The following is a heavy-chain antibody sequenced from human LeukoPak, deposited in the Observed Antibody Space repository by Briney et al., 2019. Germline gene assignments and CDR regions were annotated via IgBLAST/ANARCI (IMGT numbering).Heavy chain of an antibody. D-gene: IGHD6-13*01. J-gene: IGHJ5*02. Sequence: ASVKVSCKASGYTFTSYGISWVRQAPGQGLEWTGWISAYNGNTNYAQKLQGRVTMTTDTSTSTAYMELRSLRSDDTAVYYCARDADSSSWSTFNWFDPWGQGTLVTVSS. CDR1: GYTFTSYG. CDR3: ARDADSSSWSTFNWFDP. V-gene: IGHV1-18*01. CDR2: ISAYNGNT.